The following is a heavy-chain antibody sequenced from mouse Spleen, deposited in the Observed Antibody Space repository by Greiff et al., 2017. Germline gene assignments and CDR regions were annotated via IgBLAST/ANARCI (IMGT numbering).Heavy chain of an antibody. Sequence: VKLMESGPGLVAPSQSLSITCTVSGFSLTSYGVHWVRQPPGKGLEWLGVIWAGGSTNYNSALMSRLSISKDNSKSQVFLKMNSLQTDDTAMYYCARDTGTYYYAMDYWGQGTSVTVSS. CDR2: IWAGGST. J-gene: IGHJ4*01. V-gene: IGHV2-9*02. CDR3: ARDTGTYYYAMDY. CDR1: GFSLTSYG. D-gene: IGHD4-1*01.